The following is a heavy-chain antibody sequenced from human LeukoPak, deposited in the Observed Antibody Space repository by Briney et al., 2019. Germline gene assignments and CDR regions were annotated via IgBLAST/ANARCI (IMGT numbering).Heavy chain of an antibody. D-gene: IGHD1-14*01. CDR3: TTIDEVNRKLDH. Sequence: PGGSLRLSCAASGVTFSGSAIHWVRQAPGKGLEWVGRIRSKANNYATQYAESVKGRFTISRDDSKNTAYLQMNSLKADDTALYYCTTIDEVNRKLDHWGQGTLVTVSS. CDR2: IRSKANNYAT. J-gene: IGHJ4*02. CDR1: GVTFSGSA. V-gene: IGHV3-73*01.